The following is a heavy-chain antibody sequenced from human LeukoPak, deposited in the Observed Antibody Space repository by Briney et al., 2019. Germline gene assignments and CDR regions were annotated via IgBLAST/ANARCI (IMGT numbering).Heavy chain of an antibody. CDR2: IYTSGST. CDR3: ARSSSSGWGFRFDP. J-gene: IGHJ5*02. Sequence: MPSETLSLTCTVSGGSISSYYWSWIRQPPGKGLEWIGCIYTSGSTNYNPSLKSRVTISVDTSKNQFSLKLSSVTAADTAVYYCARSSSSGWGFRFDPWGQGTLVTVSS. V-gene: IGHV4-59*01. CDR1: GGSISSYY. D-gene: IGHD6-19*01.